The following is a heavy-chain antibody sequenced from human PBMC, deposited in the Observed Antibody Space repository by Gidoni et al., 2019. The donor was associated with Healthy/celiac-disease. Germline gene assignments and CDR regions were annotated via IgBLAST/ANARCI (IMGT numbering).Heavy chain of an antibody. J-gene: IGHJ4*02. V-gene: IGHV3-74*01. CDR1: GFTFRSNW. D-gene: IGHD6-19*01. Sequence: EVQLVESGGGLIQPGGSLRLSCAASGFTFRSNWIHWVRPAPGKGLVWVSGINRDGSITNYAESVKCRFTISRDNAKNTLYLQMNSLRAEDTAGYYCLGPFSAVAGSYWGQGTLVTVSS. CDR2: INRDGSIT. CDR3: LGPFSAVAGSY.